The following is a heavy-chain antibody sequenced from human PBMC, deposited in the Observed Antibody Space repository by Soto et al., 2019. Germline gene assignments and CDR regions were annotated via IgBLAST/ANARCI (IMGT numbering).Heavy chain of an antibody. D-gene: IGHD6-13*01. Sequence: QLQLQESGSGLVKPSQTLSLTCAVSGGSISSGGYSWSWIRQPPGKGLEWIGYIYHSGSTYYNPSLKSRVTISVDRSKNQFSLKLSSVTAADTAVYYCARVSSSWSPGYFDYWGQGTLVTVSS. CDR3: ARVSSSWSPGYFDY. J-gene: IGHJ4*02. CDR2: IYHSGST. V-gene: IGHV4-30-2*01. CDR1: GGSISSGGYS.